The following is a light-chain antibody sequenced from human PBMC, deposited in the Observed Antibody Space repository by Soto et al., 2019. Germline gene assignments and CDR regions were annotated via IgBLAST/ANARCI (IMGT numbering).Light chain of an antibody. CDR2: EVS. J-gene: IGLJ1*01. V-gene: IGLV2-14*01. CDR1: SSDVGGYNF. Sequence: QSALTQPASVSGSPGQSITISCTGTSSDVGGYNFVSWYQQHPGKAPKLLIYEVSNRPSGVSNRFSGSKSGNTASLTISGLQAEDEADYHCGSYTSSSTLVFGTGTQLTVL. CDR3: GSYTSSSTLV.